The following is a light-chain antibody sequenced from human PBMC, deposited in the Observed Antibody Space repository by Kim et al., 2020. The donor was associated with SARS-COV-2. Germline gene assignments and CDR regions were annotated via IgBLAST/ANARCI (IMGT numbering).Light chain of an antibody. V-gene: IGKV3-15*01. J-gene: IGKJ4*01. CDR3: QQYINWPLT. Sequence: EIVMTQSPATLSVSPGERATLSCRASQSVNSNLAWYQQKPGQTPRLLIYGASTRATGIPARFSGSGSATEFTLTISSLQSEDFAVYYCQQYINWPLTFGGGTKVEIK. CDR2: GAS. CDR1: QSVNSN.